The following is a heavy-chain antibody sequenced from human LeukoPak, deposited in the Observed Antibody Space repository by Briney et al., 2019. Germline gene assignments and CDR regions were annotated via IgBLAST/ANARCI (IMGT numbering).Heavy chain of an antibody. CDR1: GDSISSGYY. J-gene: IGHJ5*02. D-gene: IGHD3-22*01. Sequence: SETLSLTCIVSGDSISSGYYWSWIRQLPGKGLEWIGYIYYGGSTFYSPSLKSRVTISVDPSKNQFSLELSSVTAADTAVYYCAKHDPRRVVITNWFDPWGQGTLVTVSS. CDR3: AKHDPRRVVITNWFDP. V-gene: IGHV4-31*03. CDR2: IYYGGST.